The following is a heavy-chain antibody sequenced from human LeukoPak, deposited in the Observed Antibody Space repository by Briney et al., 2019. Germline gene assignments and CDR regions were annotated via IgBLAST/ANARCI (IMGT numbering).Heavy chain of an antibody. CDR1: GFTFSSYA. D-gene: IGHD6-13*01. Sequence: GGSLRLSCAASGFTFSSYAMGWVRQAPGKGLEWVSAISGSGGSTYYADSVKGRFTISRDNSKNTLYLQMNSLRAEDTAVYYCAKVFLHSSWYYFDYWGQGTLVTVSS. CDR2: ISGSGGST. J-gene: IGHJ4*02. CDR3: AKVFLHSSWYYFDY. V-gene: IGHV3-23*01.